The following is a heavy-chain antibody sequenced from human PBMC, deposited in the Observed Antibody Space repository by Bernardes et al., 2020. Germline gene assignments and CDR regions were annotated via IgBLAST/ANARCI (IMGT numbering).Heavy chain of an antibody. Sequence: GSLRLSCAASGFTFSSYWLSWVRQAPGTGLEWVANIKQDGSEKYYVDSVKGRFTISRDNAKNSLYLQMNSLRAEDTAVYYCARWPYIAAAEHGWFDHWGQGTLVTGSA. V-gene: IGHV3-7*01. CDR3: ARWPYIAAAEHGWFDH. J-gene: IGHJ5*02. CDR1: GFTFSSYW. D-gene: IGHD6-13*01. CDR2: IKQDGSEK.